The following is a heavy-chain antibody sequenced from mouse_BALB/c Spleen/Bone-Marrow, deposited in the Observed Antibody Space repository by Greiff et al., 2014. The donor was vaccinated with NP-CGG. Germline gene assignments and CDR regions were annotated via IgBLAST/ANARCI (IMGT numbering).Heavy chain of an antibody. CDR3: ARSGDSSGYGFAY. CDR1: GYTFTSYD. CDR2: IYPGDGST. V-gene: IGHV1S56*01. J-gene: IGHJ3*01. Sequence: VQLQQSGPELVKPGALVKISCKASGYTFTSYDINWVKQRPGQGLEWIGLIYPGDGSTTYNEKFKGKATLTADKSSSTAYMQLSSLTSENSAVYFGARSGDSSGYGFAYWGPGTLVTVSA. D-gene: IGHD3-2*01.